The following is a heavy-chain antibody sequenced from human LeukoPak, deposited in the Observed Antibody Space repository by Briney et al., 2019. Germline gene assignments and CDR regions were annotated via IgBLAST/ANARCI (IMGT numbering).Heavy chain of an antibody. CDR2: ISGGGGST. J-gene: IGHJ4*02. Sequence: GGSLRLSCVASGFTFSTYAMNWVRQAPGEGLEWVSAISGGGGSTYYADSVKGRFTISRDNSKNTLYLQMNSLRAEDTAVYYCAKVEQWLVKDYFDYWGQGTLVTVSS. V-gene: IGHV3-23*01. CDR1: GFTFSTYA. CDR3: AKVEQWLVKDYFDY. D-gene: IGHD6-19*01.